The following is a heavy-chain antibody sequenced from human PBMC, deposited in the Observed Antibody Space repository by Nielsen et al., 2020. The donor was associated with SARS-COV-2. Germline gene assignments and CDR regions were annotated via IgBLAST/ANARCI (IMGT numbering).Heavy chain of an antibody. CDR2: ISNSGTYT. Sequence: GESLKISCEASGFTFSDYYMSWIRQAPGKGLEWVSYISNSGTYTDYADSVKGRFTVSRDTARNSVLLQMHSLRADDTAVYYCARMEVQPCSGGSCDYGMDVWGQGTTVTVSS. J-gene: IGHJ6*02. CDR3: ARMEVQPCSGGSCDYGMDV. D-gene: IGHD2-15*01. V-gene: IGHV3-11*03. CDR1: GFTFSDYY.